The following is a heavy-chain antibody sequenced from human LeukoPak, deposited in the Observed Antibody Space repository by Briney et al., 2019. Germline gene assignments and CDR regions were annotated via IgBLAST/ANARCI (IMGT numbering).Heavy chain of an antibody. CDR3: ASMAGGGYLREGPSDY. D-gene: IGHD1-26*01. V-gene: IGHV1-46*01. CDR1: GYTFTTYY. Sequence: ASVKVSCKASGYTFTTYYIHWVRQAPGQGLEWMGIINPSGHSTTYAQNFQGRVTMTRDTSTSTVYMELSSLRSEDTAVYYCASMAGGGYLREGPSDYWGQGTLVTVSS. J-gene: IGHJ4*02. CDR2: INPSGHST.